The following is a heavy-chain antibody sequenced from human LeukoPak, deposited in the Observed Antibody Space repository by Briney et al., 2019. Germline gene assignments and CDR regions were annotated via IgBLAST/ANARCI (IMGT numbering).Heavy chain of an antibody. CDR3: ATDFRQVDSPIFDY. J-gene: IGHJ4*02. V-gene: IGHV1-24*01. Sequence: ASAKVSCKVSGYTLTELSMHWVRQAPGKGLEWMGGFDPEDGETIYAQKFQGRVTMTEDTSTDTAYMELSSLRSEDTAVYYCATDFRQVDSPIFDYWGQGTLVTVSS. CDR1: GYTLTELS. CDR2: FDPEDGET. D-gene: IGHD5-12*01.